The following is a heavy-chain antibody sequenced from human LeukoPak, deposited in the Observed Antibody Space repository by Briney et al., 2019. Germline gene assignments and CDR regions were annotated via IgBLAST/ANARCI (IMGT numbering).Heavy chain of an antibody. CDR2: INKDSSAT. D-gene: IGHD1-26*01. Sequence: PGGSLRLSCEASGFTFDAYAMHWVRQAPGKGLEWVSLINKDSSATYYADSVKGRFTISRDNSKNSLYLQMNSLRSEDTALYYCATWAFYHSLDVWGQGTMVTVSS. CDR3: ATWAFYHSLDV. J-gene: IGHJ6*02. CDR1: GFTFDAYA. V-gene: IGHV3-43*02.